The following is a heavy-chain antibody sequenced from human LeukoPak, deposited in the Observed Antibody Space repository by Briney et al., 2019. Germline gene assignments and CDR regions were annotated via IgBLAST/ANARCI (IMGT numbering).Heavy chain of an antibody. CDR3: ARWVVVAATDYFDY. V-gene: IGHV3-11*04. Sequence: GGSLRLSCAASGFTFSDYYMSWIRQAPGKGLEWVSYISSSGSTIYYADSVKGRFTISRDNAKNSLYLQMNSLRAEDTAVSYCARWVVVAATDYFDYWGQGTLVTVSS. D-gene: IGHD2-15*01. J-gene: IGHJ4*02. CDR2: ISSSGSTI. CDR1: GFTFSDYY.